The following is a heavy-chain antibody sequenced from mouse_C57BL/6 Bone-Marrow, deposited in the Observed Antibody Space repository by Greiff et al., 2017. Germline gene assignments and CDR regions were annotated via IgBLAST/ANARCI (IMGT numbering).Heavy chain of an antibody. CDR2: IYPRSGNT. J-gene: IGHJ2*01. CDR1: GYTFTSYG. V-gene: IGHV1-81*01. CDR3: AREGKLGLYDYAYYFDY. D-gene: IGHD2-4*01. Sequence: VQLQQSGAELARPGASVKLSCKASGYTFTSYGISWVKQRTGQGLEWIGEIYPRSGNTYYNEKFKGKATLTADKSSSTAYMELRSLTSEDSAVYFCAREGKLGLYDYAYYFDYWGQGTTLTVSS.